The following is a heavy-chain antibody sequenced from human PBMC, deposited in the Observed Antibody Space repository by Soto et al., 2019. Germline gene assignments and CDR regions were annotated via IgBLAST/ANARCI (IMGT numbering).Heavy chain of an antibody. CDR1: GFTFSSYA. V-gene: IGHV3-30-3*01. CDR3: ARAADTAMVPNY. CDR2: ISYDGSNK. J-gene: IGHJ4*02. D-gene: IGHD5-18*01. Sequence: PGGSLRLSCAASGFTFSSYAMHWVRQAPGKGLEWVAVISYDGSNKYYADSVKGRFTISRDNSKDTLYLQMNSLRAEDTAVYYCARAADTAMVPNYWGQGTLVTVSS.